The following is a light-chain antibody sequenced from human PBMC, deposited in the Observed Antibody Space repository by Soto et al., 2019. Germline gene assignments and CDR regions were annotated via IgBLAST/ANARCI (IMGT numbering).Light chain of an antibody. CDR3: QQYGTSPRT. CDR2: DAS. Sequence: EIVLTQSPGTLSLSPGERATLSCRASQSVSSSYLDWYQQKPGQAPRLLIYDASSRATGIPDRFSGSGSGTDFTLTISRLEPEDFAVYYCQQYGTSPRTFGQGTKVDIK. V-gene: IGKV3-20*01. J-gene: IGKJ1*01. CDR1: QSVSSSY.